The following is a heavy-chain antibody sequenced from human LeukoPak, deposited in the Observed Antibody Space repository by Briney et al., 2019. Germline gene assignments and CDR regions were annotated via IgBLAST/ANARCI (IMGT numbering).Heavy chain of an antibody. CDR3: AREKYDTSPDY. CDR1: GGSIISSSYY. Sequence: SETLSLTGIVSGGSIISSSYYWGGVRQPPGTGLAWIGSIYYSGTTYYTPSLKSRVTISVDRSRNQFPLKLNSVTAADTAVYYCAREKYDTSPDYWGQGTLVTVSS. CDR2: IYYSGTT. J-gene: IGHJ4*02. V-gene: IGHV4-39*06. D-gene: IGHD2/OR15-2a*01.